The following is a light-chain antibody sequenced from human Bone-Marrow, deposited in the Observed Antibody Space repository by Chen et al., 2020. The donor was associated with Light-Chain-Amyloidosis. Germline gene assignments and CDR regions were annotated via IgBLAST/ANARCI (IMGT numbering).Light chain of an antibody. Sequence: SYVLTQPSSVSVAPGQTATIACGGNNIGSTSVHWYQQTPGQTPLLVVYDDSDLPSGIPERLSGSNSGNTATLTISRVEAGDEADYYCQVWERSSDRPVFGGGTKLTVL. J-gene: IGLJ3*02. V-gene: IGLV3-21*02. CDR2: DDS. CDR3: QVWERSSDRPV. CDR1: NIGSTS.